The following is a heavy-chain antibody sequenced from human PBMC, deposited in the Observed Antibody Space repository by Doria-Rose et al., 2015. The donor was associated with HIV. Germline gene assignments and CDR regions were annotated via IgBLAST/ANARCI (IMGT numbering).Heavy chain of an antibody. CDR1: GVSLSSPGMG. Sequence: QITLKESGPVLVKPTETLTLTCTVSGVSLSSPGMGVSWIRQPPGKALERLANIFSDDDASYNTSLKSRLTIYSATSKSQVVLTMTYMDPVDTATYYCARIKSSRWYHKYYFDFWGQGTLVIVSA. CDR2: IFSDDDA. D-gene: IGHD6-13*01. J-gene: IGHJ4*02. V-gene: IGHV2-26*01. CDR3: ARIKSSRWYHKYYFDF.